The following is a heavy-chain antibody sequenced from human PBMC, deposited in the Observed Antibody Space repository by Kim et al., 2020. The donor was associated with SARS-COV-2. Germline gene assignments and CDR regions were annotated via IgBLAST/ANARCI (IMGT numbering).Heavy chain of an antibody. CDR1: GGSISSGGYY. J-gene: IGHJ5*02. CDR2: IYYSGST. V-gene: IGHV4-31*03. Sequence: SETLSLTCTVSGGSISSGGYYWSWIRQHPGKGLEWIGYIYYSGSTYYNPSLKSRVTISVDTSKNQFSLKLSSVTAADTAVYYCARDSGYAPNWFDPWGQGTLVTVSS. D-gene: IGHD5-12*01. CDR3: ARDSGYAPNWFDP.